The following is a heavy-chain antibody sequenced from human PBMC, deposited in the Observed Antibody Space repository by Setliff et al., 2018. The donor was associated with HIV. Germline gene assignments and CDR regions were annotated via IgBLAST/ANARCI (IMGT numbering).Heavy chain of an antibody. D-gene: IGHD2-8*01. J-gene: IGHJ3*02. CDR2: IYVNGKA. Sequence: PSETLSLTCNISGASMNSYYWSWVRQSAGQELEWIGRIYVNGKANYNPSLKSRVTMSVGKSKSQFPLRLTSVTAADTAVYYCAKFYCPHGVCYGFDIWGQGAMVTVSS. CDR1: GASMNSYY. V-gene: IGHV4-4*07. CDR3: AKFYCPHGVCYGFDI.